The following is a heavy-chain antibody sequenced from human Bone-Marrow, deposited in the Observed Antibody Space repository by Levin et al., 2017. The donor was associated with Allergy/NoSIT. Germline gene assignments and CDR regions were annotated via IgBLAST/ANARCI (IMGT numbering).Heavy chain of an antibody. J-gene: IGHJ4*02. CDR2: IYSGGGT. D-gene: IGHD1-14*01. V-gene: IGHV3-53*01. CDR3: ARNIPVTDLGF. CDR1: GLTVSNNF. Sequence: GGSLRLSCAASGLTVSNNFMSWVRQAPGKGLEWVALIYSGGGTYYADSVKGRFTISRDNSKNTLYLQMNSLRTEDTAVYHCARNIPVTDLGFWGRGTLVTVSS.